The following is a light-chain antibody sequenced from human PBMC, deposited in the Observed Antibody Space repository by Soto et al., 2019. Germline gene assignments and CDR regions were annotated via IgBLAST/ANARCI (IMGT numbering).Light chain of an antibody. CDR3: SSYTSSDTLV. CDR1: SSDLGGYNY. J-gene: IGLJ1*01. Sequence: QSALTQPASVSGSPGLSITVSCTGTSSDLGGYNYVSWYQHHPGKAPKLMIYEVSNRPSGVSNRFSGSKSGNTASLTISGLQAEDEAEYYCSSYTSSDTLVFGTGTKVTVL. V-gene: IGLV2-14*01. CDR2: EVS.